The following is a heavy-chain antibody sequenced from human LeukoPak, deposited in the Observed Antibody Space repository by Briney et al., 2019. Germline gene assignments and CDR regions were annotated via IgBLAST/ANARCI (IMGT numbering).Heavy chain of an antibody. D-gene: IGHD3-22*01. J-gene: IGHJ3*02. CDR3: ARGTRVITGFDAFDI. CDR1: GFTFSSYS. CDR2: ISSSSSYI. Sequence: GGSLRLSCAASGFTFSSYSMNWVRQAPGKGLEWVSSISSSSSYIYYADSVKGRFTISRDNAKNSLYLQMNSLRAEDTAVYYCARGTRVITGFDAFDIWGQGTMVTVSS. V-gene: IGHV3-21*01.